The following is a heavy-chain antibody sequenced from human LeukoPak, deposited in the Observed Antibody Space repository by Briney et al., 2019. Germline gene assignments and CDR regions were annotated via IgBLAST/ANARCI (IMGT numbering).Heavy chain of an antibody. Sequence: WGSLRLSCAASRFTVSSSYMNWVRQAPGKGLEWVSLIDSGGYTYYADSVKGRFTISRDNSKNTLYLQMSSLRVEDTAVYYCARGGSGWYAFDSWGQGTLVTVSS. CDR1: RFTVSSSY. J-gene: IGHJ4*02. CDR3: ARGGSGWYAFDS. V-gene: IGHV3-66*01. CDR2: IDSGGYT. D-gene: IGHD6-19*01.